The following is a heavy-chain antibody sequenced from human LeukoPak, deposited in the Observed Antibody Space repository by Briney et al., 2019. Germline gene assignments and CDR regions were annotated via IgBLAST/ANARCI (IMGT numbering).Heavy chain of an antibody. Sequence: ASVKVSCKASGYTFSSYGITWVRQAPGQGLEWMGWISAYNGNFNYAQKFQARVTMTTDTSTSTAYLELRSLRFDDTAVYYCAKDIYYGSGSYPGNWGHGTLVTVSS. CDR2: ISAYNGNF. D-gene: IGHD3-10*01. J-gene: IGHJ4*01. V-gene: IGHV1-18*01. CDR3: AKDIYYGSGSYPGN. CDR1: GYTFSSYG.